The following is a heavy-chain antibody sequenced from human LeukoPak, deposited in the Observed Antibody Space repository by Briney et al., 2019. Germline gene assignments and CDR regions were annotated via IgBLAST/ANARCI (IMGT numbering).Heavy chain of an antibody. V-gene: IGHV4-39*01. CDR1: GGSISSSSYY. CDR3: ARGGGDVNYLNCSDY. CDR2: IYFSGST. D-gene: IGHD3-16*01. Sequence: PSETLSLTCTVSGGSISSSSYYWGWSRQPPGEGLEWLATIYFSGSTYYNPSLRSRVTISVDSSNDQFSLRLSSVTAADTAVYYCARGGGDVNYLNCSDYWGQGTLVTVSP. J-gene: IGHJ4*02.